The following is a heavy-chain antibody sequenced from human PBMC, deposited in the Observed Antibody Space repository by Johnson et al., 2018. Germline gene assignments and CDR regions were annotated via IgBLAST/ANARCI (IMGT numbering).Heavy chain of an antibody. D-gene: IGHD3-9*01. CDR1: GDTFSSNA. V-gene: IGHV1-69*09. Sequence: QVQLVQSGAEVKKPGSSVKVSCKASGDTFSSNAIHWVRQAHGQGPEWMGSIIPLLGGGNYAQKFQGRVTITADESTSTAYMEQGSLRSEDTAVYYCASTSYYDILTGYLRYYYMDVWGKGTTVTVSS. CDR2: IIPLLGGG. J-gene: IGHJ6*03. CDR3: ASTSYYDILTGYLRYYYMDV.